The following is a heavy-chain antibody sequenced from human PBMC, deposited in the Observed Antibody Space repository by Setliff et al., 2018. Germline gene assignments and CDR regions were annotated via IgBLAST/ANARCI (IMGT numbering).Heavy chain of an antibody. Sequence: VGSLRLSCGASGFTFSSYAMSWVRQAPGKGLQWVSSVSGSGMTRDYTDSVKGRFTVSGDSSQNKIHLQMDSLRAEDTGKYFCARADSDSYYPYYFDFWGQGVLVTVSS. V-gene: IGHV3-23*01. D-gene: IGHD3-22*01. J-gene: IGHJ4*02. CDR2: VSGSGMTR. CDR1: GFTFSSYA. CDR3: ARADSDSYYPYYFDF.